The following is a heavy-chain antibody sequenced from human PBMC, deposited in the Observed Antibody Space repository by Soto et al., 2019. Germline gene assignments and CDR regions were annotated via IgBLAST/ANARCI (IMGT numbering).Heavy chain of an antibody. D-gene: IGHD2-2*01. CDR3: AHRLANRYCSSTSCYDNWFDP. J-gene: IGHJ5*02. CDR2: IYWDDDK. V-gene: IGHV2-5*02. Sequence: GLDLEWLALIYWDDDKRYSPSLKSRLTITKDTSKNQVVLTMTNMDPVDTATYYCAHRLANRYCSSTSCYDNWFDPWGQGTLVTVSS.